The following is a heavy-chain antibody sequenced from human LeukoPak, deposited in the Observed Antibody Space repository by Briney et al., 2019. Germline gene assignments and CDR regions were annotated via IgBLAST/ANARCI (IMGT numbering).Heavy chain of an antibody. CDR1: GASISSYY. J-gene: IGHJ4*02. CDR2: IYYSGST. Sequence: SETLSLTCTVSGASISSYYWSWIRQPPGKGLEWIGYIYYSGSTKYNPSLKSRVTISVDTSKNQFSLKLSSVTAADTAVFYCARDREGGGYFDYGGQGTLVTVSS. D-gene: IGHD1-26*01. V-gene: IGHV4-59*01. CDR3: ARDREGGGYFDY.